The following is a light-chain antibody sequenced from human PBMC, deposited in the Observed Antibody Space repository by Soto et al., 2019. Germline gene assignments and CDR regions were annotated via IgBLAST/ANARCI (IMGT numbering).Light chain of an antibody. CDR2: GVT. V-gene: IGLV2-14*01. CDR1: SSDIGDYNY. Sequence: QSALTQPASVSGSPGQSITISCTGTSSDIGDYNYVSWYKHDPGQAPRLMIYGVTNRPSGISDRFSASKSGNTASLTISGLQAEYEADYYCSSFTGSTTHVFGTGTKLTVL. CDR3: SSFTGSTTHV. J-gene: IGLJ1*01.